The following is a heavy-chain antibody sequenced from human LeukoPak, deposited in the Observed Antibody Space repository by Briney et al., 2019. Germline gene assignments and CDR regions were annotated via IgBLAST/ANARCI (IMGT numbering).Heavy chain of an antibody. CDR1: GGSISSSSYY. J-gene: IGHJ6*03. D-gene: IGHD2-2*01. CDR3: ARTYCSSTSCYPGDYYYYYMDV. CDR2: IYYSGST. V-gene: IGHV4-61*05. Sequence: SETLSLTCTVSGGSISSSSYYWGWIRQPPGKGLEWIGYIYYSGSTNYNPSLKSRVTISVDTSKNQFSLKLSSVTAADTAVYYCARTYCSSTSCYPGDYYYYYMDVWGKGTTVTVSS.